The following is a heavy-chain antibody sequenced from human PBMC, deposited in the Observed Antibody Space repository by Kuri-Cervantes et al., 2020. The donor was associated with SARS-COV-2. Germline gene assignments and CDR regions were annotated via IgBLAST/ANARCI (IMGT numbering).Heavy chain of an antibody. J-gene: IGHJ5*02. CDR3: ARRINYWWFDP. Sequence: LRLSCTVSGGSISSDYWSWIRQPPGKGLEWIGYIYHSGSTYYNPSLKSRVTISVDRSKNQFSLKLSSVTAADTAVYYCARRINYWWFDPWGQGTLVTVSS. CDR2: IYHSGST. CDR1: GGSISSDY. V-gene: IGHV4-30-2*01. D-gene: IGHD4-11*01.